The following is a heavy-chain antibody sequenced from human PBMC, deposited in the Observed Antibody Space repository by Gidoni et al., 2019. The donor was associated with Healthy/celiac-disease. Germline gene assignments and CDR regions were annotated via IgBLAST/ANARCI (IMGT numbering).Heavy chain of an antibody. CDR3: ARDKSSTSFPNWYFDL. Sequence: EVQLVESGGGLVKPGGSLRLSSAASGFTFSSYSMNWVRQAPGKGLEWVSSISSSSSYIYYADSVKGRFTISRDNAKNSLYLQMNSLRAEDTAVYYCARDKSSTSFPNWYFDLWGRGTLVTVSS. D-gene: IGHD2-2*01. J-gene: IGHJ2*01. V-gene: IGHV3-21*01. CDR1: GFTFSSYS. CDR2: ISSSSSYI.